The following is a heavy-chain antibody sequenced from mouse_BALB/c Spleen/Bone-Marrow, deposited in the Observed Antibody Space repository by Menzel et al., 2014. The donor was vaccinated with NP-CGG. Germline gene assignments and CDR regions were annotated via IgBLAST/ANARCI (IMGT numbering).Heavy chain of an antibody. J-gene: IGHJ2*01. CDR3: ARGNYGNYVDYFDY. CDR2: INSNGGST. D-gene: IGHD2-1*01. V-gene: IGHV5-6-3*01. CDR1: GFTFSSYG. Sequence: EVKVVESGGGLVQPGGSLKLSCAASGFTFSSYGMSWVRQTPDKRLELVASINSNGGSTYYPDSVKGRFTISRDNAKNTLSLQMSSLKSEDTAMYYCARGNYGNYVDYFDYWGQGTTLTVS.